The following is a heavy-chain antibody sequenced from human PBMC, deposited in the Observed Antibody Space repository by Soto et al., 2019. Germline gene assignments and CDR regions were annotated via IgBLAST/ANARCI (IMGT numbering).Heavy chain of an antibody. D-gene: IGHD5-12*01. CDR3: AREGSYSAYNFAHGIQLWSFDF. J-gene: IGHJ4*02. CDR2: IFSSGST. CDR1: GGSINTFY. V-gene: IGHV4-4*07. Sequence: SETLSLTCTVSGGSINTFYWSWVRQPGGKGLEWIGRIFSSGSTSFNPSLESRVAMSVDTSKNHFSLNLSSVTAADMAVYYCAREGSYSAYNFAHGIQLWSFDFWGQGALVTVSS.